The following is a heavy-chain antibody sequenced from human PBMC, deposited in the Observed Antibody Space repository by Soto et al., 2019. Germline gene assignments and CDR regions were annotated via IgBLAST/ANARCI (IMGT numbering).Heavy chain of an antibody. J-gene: IGHJ4*02. CDR1: GYIFNDYT. CDR2: INAGIA. Sequence: QVQLVQSGAEVKRPGASVKLSCKTSGYIFNDYTVHWVRQAPGQRLELLGWINAGIARVTITRDTSASTAYMELSRLRSEDTAVYFCARGSRYCTGGSCYTYFDFWGQGTLVTVSS. CDR3: ARGSRYCTGGSCYTYFDF. D-gene: IGHD2-15*01. V-gene: IGHV1-3*01.